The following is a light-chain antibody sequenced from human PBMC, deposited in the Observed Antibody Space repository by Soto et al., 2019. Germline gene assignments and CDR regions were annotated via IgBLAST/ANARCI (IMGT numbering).Light chain of an antibody. CDR1: QSVSSN. J-gene: IGKJ1*01. CDR2: RAS. V-gene: IGKV3-15*01. CDR3: QQYNNWPPWT. Sequence: EIVMTQSPATLSVSPGERATLSCRASQSVSSNLAWYQQKPGQAPRLLIYRASTRATGIPARFIGSGSGTEFTLTISSLQSEDIAVYYCQQYNNWPPWTFGQGTKVEIK.